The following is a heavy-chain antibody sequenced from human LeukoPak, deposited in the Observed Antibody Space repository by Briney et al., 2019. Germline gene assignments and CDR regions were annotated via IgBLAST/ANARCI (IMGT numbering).Heavy chain of an antibody. D-gene: IGHD1-26*01. CDR2: ISGSSGST. CDR3: TTDVPFIVGATQGG. CDR1: GFTFSIYA. Sequence: GGSLRLSCAASGFTFSIYAMNWVRQVPGQGLEWVSGISGSSGSTDYAAPVKGRFTISRDESKNTLYLQMNSLKTEDTAVYYCTTDVPFIVGATQGGWGQGTLVTVSS. J-gene: IGHJ4*02. V-gene: IGHV3-23*01.